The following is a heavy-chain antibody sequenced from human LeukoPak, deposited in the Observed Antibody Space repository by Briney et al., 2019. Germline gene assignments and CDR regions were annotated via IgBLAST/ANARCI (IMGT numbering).Heavy chain of an antibody. CDR2: ISNDGSNK. CDR3: ARPLSNGYFHDSGGYYPYAMDV. CDR1: GFTFSTST. V-gene: IGHV3-30*09. J-gene: IGHJ6*02. Sequence: PGGSLRLSCAASGFTFSTSTMHWVRQAPGKGLEWVAVISNDGSNKFYADSVKGRFAISRDNSRNTLYLQMNSLRGFDSAVYYCARPLSNGYFHDSGGYYPYAMDVWGQGTTVTVSS. D-gene: IGHD3-22*01.